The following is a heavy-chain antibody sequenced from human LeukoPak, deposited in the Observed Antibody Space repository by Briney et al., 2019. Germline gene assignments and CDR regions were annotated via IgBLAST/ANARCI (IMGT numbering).Heavy chain of an antibody. CDR3: ARVGYSDFWSGYYWDY. CDR1: GFTFNRYS. V-gene: IGHV3-48*01. J-gene: IGHJ4*02. CDR2: ISSSGTTI. D-gene: IGHD3-3*01. Sequence: GASLRLSCAASGFTFNRYSMNWVRQAPGKGLEWISYISSSGTTIYYADSVQGRFIISRDNARNSLYLQMNSLRAEDTAVYYCARVGYSDFWSGYYWDYWGQGTLATVSS.